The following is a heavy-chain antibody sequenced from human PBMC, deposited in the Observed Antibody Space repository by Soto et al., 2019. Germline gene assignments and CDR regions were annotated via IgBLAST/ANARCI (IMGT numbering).Heavy chain of an antibody. CDR3: VRGGGGGQFYP. D-gene: IGHD2-15*01. V-gene: IGHV3-11*06. Sequence: GGSLRLSCAGSGFTFGDSYMSWIRQAPGKGLEWLSYISPGSRYPAYADSVKGRFTISRDNARRSLFLQMTSLTAEDTAMYYLVRGGGGGQFYPWGQGTLVTVSS. CDR2: ISPGSRYP. J-gene: IGHJ5*02. CDR1: GFTFGDSY.